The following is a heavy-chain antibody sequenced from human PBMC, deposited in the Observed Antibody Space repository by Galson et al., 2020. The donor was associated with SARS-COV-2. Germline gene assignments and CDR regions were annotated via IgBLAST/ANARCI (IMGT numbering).Heavy chain of an antibody. V-gene: IGHV4-34*01. D-gene: IGHD2-2*01. CDR3: ARLGGTSRGYNWCDP. J-gene: IGHJ5*02. CDR1: GGSFSGYY. Sequence: ETSETLSLTCAVYGGSFSGYYWSWIRQTPGKGLEWIGESNHNGGTNYNPSLKSRVTISVDTSKNQFSLKLTSVTAADTAVYYCARLGGTSRGYNWCDPWAQGTLFTVSS. CDR2: SNHNGGT.